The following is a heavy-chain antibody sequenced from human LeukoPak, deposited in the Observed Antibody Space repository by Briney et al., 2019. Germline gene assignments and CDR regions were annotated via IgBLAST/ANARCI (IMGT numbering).Heavy chain of an antibody. Sequence: ASVKVSCKASGYTFTSYDINWVRQATGQGLEWMGWMNPNSGNTGYAQKFQGRVTMTRNTSISTAYMELSSLRSEDTAVYYCARGPRAAAGTNWFDPWGQGTLVTVSS. CDR2: MNPNSGNT. CDR3: ARGPRAAAGTNWFDP. J-gene: IGHJ5*02. D-gene: IGHD6-13*01. CDR1: GYTFTSYD. V-gene: IGHV1-8*01.